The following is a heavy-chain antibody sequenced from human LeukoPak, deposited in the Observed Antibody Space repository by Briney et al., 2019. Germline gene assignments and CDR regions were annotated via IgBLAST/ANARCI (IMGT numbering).Heavy chain of an antibody. CDR2: ISGHNGNT. J-gene: IGHJ4*02. Sequence: GASVKVSCKASGYTFSSYGINWVRQAPGRGLEWMGWISGHNGNTHYAQQFQGRVTVTRDTSTSTVHMELSGLRSEDTAVYYCARDQEGFDYWGQGTLVTVSS. CDR1: GYTFSSYG. V-gene: IGHV1-18*01. CDR3: ARDQEGFDY.